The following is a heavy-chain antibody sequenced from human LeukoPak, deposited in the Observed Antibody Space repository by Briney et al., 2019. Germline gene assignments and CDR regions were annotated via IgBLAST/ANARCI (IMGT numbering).Heavy chain of an antibody. J-gene: IGHJ4*02. CDR2: INTNTGNP. CDR3: ARAMSLVAATLGDY. V-gene: IGHV7-4-1*02. D-gene: IGHD2-15*01. CDR1: GYTFTSYA. Sequence: ASVKVSSKASGYTFTSYAMNSVRQAPGQGLEWMGWINTNTGNPTYAQGFTGRFVFSLDTSVSTAYLQISSLKAEDTAVYYCARAMSLVAATLGDYWGQGTLVTVCS.